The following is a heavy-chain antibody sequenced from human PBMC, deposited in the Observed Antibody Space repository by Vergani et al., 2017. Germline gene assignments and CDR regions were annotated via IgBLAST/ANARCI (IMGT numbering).Heavy chain of an antibody. V-gene: IGHV5-10-1*01. J-gene: IGHJ6*02. D-gene: IGHD6-13*01. Sequence: EVQLVQSGAEVKKPGESLKISCKGSGYSFTSYWISWVRQMPGKGLEWMGRIDPSDSYTNYSPSFQGHVTISADKSISTAYLQWSSLKASDTAMYYCAGSIAAADGMDVWGQGTTVTVSS. CDR3: AGSIAAADGMDV. CDR1: GYSFTSYW. CDR2: IDPSDSYT.